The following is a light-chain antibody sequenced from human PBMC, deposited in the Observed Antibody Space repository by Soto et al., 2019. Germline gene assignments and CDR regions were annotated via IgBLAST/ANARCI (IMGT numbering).Light chain of an antibody. CDR2: DAS. CDR3: QQYNSYSP. J-gene: IGKJ2*01. CDR1: QSIRSL. Sequence: DIQMTQSPSTLSASVGDRVTITCRASQSIRSLLAWYQQKPGKAPKLLIYDASSLESGVPSRFSGSGSGTECPLTISRLQHDDFATYYCQQYNSYSPFGQGTKLEIK. V-gene: IGKV1-5*01.